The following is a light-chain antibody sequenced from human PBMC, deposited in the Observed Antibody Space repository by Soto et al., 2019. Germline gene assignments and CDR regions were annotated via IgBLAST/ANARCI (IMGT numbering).Light chain of an antibody. J-gene: IGLJ2*01. V-gene: IGLV2-18*02. Sequence: QSALTQPPSVSGSPGQSVTIACTGTSSDVGSYNSVSWYQQPPGTAPKLMIYDVSNRPSGVPDRFSGSKSANTASLTISGLQAEDEADYYCSSYTHSTTLVFGGGTKLTVL. CDR2: DVS. CDR1: SSDVGSYNS. CDR3: SSYTHSTTLV.